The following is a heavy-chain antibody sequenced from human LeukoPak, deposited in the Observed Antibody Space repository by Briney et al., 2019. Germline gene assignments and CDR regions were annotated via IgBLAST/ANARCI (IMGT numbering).Heavy chain of an antibody. CDR3: ARDSSGSCFDY. CDR1: GFTFSSYA. D-gene: IGHD6-19*01. V-gene: IGHV3-30*03. CDR2: ISYDGSNK. Sequence: PGRSLRLSCAASGFTFSSYAMHWVRQAPGKGLEWVAVISYDGSNKYYADSVKGRFTISRDNSKNTLYLQMNSLRPEDTAVYYCARDSSGSCFDYWGQGTLVTVSS. J-gene: IGHJ4*02.